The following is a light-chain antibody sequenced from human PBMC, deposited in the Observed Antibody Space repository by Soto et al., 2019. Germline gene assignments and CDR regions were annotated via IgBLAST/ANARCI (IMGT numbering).Light chain of an antibody. V-gene: IGKV4-1*01. CDR1: QTVVHSSNNKNS. CDR3: QQYYSVPVT. CDR2: WAS. J-gene: IGKJ4*01. Sequence: DIVMTQSPDSLAVSLGERATIKCKSSQTVVHSSNNKNSVGWYQQKPGQPPKLLIHWASTRESGVPDRFSGSGSGTDFTLTISSLQAEDVALYYCQQYYSVPVTFGGGTRVEIK.